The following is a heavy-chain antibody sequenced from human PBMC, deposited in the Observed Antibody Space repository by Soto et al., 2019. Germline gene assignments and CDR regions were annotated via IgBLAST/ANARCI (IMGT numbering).Heavy chain of an antibody. J-gene: IGHJ4*02. D-gene: IGHD1-1*01. CDR3: ARGNNWNALHFDY. CDR2: IYYSGST. Sequence: SETLSLTCTVSGGSISSYYWSWIRQPPGKGLEWIGYIYYSGSTNYNPSLKSRVTISVDTSKNQFSLKLSSVTAADTAVYYCARGNNWNALHFDYWGQGTLVTVSS. V-gene: IGHV4-59*01. CDR1: GGSISSYY.